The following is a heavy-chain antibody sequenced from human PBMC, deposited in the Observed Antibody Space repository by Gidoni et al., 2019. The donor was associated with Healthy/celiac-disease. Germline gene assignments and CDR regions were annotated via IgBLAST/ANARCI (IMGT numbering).Heavy chain of an antibody. D-gene: IGHD6-13*01. Sequence: EVQLVESGGVVVQPGGSLRLSCAASGFTFDDYTMHWVRQAPGKGLEWVSLISWDGGSTYYADSVKGRFTISRDNSKNSLYLQMNSLRTEDTALYYCAKGGQLVPWGDAFDIWGQGTMVTVSS. V-gene: IGHV3-43*01. CDR1: GFTFDDYT. CDR3: AKGGQLVPWGDAFDI. J-gene: IGHJ3*02. CDR2: ISWDGGST.